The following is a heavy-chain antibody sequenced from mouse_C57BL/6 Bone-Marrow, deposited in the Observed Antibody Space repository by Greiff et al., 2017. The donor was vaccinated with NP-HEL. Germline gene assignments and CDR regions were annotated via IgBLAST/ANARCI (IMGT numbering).Heavy chain of an antibody. J-gene: IGHJ2*01. Sequence: EVKLMESGPELVKPGASVKIPCKASGYTFTDYNMDWVKQSHGKSLEWIGDINPNNGGTIYNQKFKGKATLTVDKSSSTAYMELRSLTSEDTAVYYCARRITTVFRFDYWGQGTTLTVSS. CDR1: GYTFTDYN. V-gene: IGHV1-18*01. CDR3: ARRITTVFRFDY. CDR2: INPNNGGT. D-gene: IGHD1-1*01.